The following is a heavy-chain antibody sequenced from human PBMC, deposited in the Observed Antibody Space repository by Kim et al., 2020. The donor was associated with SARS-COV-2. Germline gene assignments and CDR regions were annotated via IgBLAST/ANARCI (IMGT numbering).Heavy chain of an antibody. J-gene: IGHJ3*02. CDR2: IGGGAGIS. CDR3: AKDSYSANGVFDPFDI. CDR1: GFTFSNYA. Sequence: GGSLRLSCAASGFTFSNYAMNWVRQAPGKGLEWVSHIGGGAGISYYADSVKGRFSVSRYDSRTALFLLMNSLRPEATAVSFCAKDSYSANGVFDPFDIWGQGILVTVSS. D-gene: IGHD3-9*01. V-gene: IGHV3-23*01.